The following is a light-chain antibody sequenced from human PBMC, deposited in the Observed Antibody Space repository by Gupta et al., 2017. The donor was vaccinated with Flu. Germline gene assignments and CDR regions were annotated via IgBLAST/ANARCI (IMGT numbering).Light chain of an antibody. Sequence: EIVLPQSPGTLSLSPGERATLSCSASQSVSSSYLAWYQQNPGQAPRLLIYGASSRATGIPDRFSGSGSGTDFTLTISRLEPEDFAVYYCQQYGSSPPWTFGQGTKVEIK. CDR2: GAS. CDR1: QSVSSSY. J-gene: IGKJ1*01. CDR3: QQYGSSPPWT. V-gene: IGKV3-20*01.